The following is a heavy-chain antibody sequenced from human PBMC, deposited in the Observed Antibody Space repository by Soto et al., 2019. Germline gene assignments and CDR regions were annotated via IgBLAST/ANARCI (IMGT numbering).Heavy chain of an antibody. V-gene: IGHV3-11*01. Sequence: XGSLILSCSASGFTFSDYYMSWIRQAPGKGLEWLSYISISGGTIYYADSVKGRFSISRDNAKNSLYLQLSSLRAEDTAVYFCARERARVFDYWGQGTLVTVSS. CDR1: GFTFSDYY. J-gene: IGHJ4*02. CDR2: ISISGGTI. CDR3: ARERARVFDY.